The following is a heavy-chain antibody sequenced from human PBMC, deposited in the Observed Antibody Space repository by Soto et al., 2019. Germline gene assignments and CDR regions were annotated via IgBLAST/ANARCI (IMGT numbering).Heavy chain of an antibody. CDR1: GGSISSSSYY. J-gene: IGHJ6*02. CDR2: IYYSGST. V-gene: IGHV4-39*01. CDR3: ARPLAGTGYYYYYGMDV. Sequence: SETLSLTCTVSGGSISSSSYYWGWIRQPPGKGLEWIGSIYYSGSTYYNPSLKSRVTISVDTSKNQFSLKLSSVTAADTAVYYCARPLAGTGYYYYYGMDVWGQGATVTVSS. D-gene: IGHD6-19*01.